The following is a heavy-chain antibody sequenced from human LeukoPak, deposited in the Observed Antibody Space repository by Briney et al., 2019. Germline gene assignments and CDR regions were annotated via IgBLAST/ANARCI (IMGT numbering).Heavy chain of an antibody. J-gene: IGHJ4*02. CDR1: GFTFSSYA. Sequence: GGSLRLSCAASGFTFSSYAMHWVRQASGKGLEWVAVISYDGSNKYYADSVKGRFTISRDNSKNTLYLQMNSLRAEDTAVYYCARDADSILGYCSGGSCYSSYFDYWGQGTLVTVSS. CDR3: ARDADSILGYCSGGSCYSSYFDY. D-gene: IGHD2-15*01. CDR2: ISYDGSNK. V-gene: IGHV3-30*04.